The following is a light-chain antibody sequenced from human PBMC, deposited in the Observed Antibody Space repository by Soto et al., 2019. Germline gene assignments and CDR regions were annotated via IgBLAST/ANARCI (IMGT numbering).Light chain of an antibody. CDR3: SSYTSSSTLGV. CDR2: GVS. J-gene: IGLJ1*01. Sequence: QSVLTQPASVSGSPGQSITISCTGTCSDVGGYNYVSWYQQHPGKAPKLMIYGVSNRPSGVSNRFSGSKSGNTASLTISGLQAEDEADYYCSSYTSSSTLGVFGTGTKVTVL. CDR1: CSDVGGYNY. V-gene: IGLV2-14*01.